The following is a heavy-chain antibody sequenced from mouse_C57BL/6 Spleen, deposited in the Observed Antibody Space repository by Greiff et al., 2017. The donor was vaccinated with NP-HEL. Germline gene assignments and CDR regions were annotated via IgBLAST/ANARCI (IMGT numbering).Heavy chain of an antibody. CDR3: AKGIYYDYEGFAY. J-gene: IGHJ3*01. CDR2: IYPSDSET. CDR1: GYTFTSYW. V-gene: IGHV1-61*01. Sequence: QVQLQQPGAELVRPGSSVKLSCKASGYTFTSYWMDWVTQRPGQGLEWIGNIYPSDSETHYNQKFKDKATLPVDKSSSTAYMQLSSLTSEDSAVYYSAKGIYYDYEGFAYWGQGTLVTVSA. D-gene: IGHD2-4*01.